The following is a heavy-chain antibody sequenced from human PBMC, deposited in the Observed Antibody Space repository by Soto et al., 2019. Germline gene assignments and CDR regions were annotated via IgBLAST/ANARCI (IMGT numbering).Heavy chain of an antibody. D-gene: IGHD3-10*01. J-gene: IGHJ5*02. CDR1: GGSITSSNW. CDR2: IYHSGST. CDR3: AREDITMVRGVTVDNWFDP. V-gene: IGHV4-4*02. Sequence: SETLSLTCAVSGGSITSSNWWSWVRQPPGKGPEWIGEIYHSGSTNYNPSLKSRVTISVDTSKNQFSLKLSSVTAADTAVYYCAREDITMVRGVTVDNWFDPSGQGTLVTVSS.